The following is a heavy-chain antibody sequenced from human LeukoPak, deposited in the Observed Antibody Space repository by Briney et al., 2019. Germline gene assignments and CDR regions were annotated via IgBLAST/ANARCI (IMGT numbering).Heavy chain of an antibody. J-gene: IGHJ4*02. D-gene: IGHD3-22*01. CDR2: MNPNSGNT. CDR1: GYTFTGYY. CDR3: ARRTADQYYYDSSGYSN. Sequence: ASVKVSCKASGYTFTGYYMHWVRQAPGQGLEWMGWMNPNSGNTGYAQKFQGRVTMTRNTSISTAYMELSSLRSEDTAVYYCARRTADQYYYDSSGYSNWGQGTLVTVSS. V-gene: IGHV1-8*02.